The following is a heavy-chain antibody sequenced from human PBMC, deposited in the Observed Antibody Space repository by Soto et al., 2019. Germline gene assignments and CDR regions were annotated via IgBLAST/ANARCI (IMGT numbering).Heavy chain of an antibody. Sequence: EVQLVESGGGLVKPGGSLRLSCAASGFTFSNAWMNWVRQAPGKGLEWVGRIKSKTDGGTTDYAAPVKGRFTISRDDSKNTLYLKMNSLKTEDTAVYYCTTDSPNYDFWSGYLLGGPGTNRYWGQGTLVTVSS. J-gene: IGHJ4*02. V-gene: IGHV3-15*07. CDR3: TTDSPNYDFWSGYLLGGPGTNRY. D-gene: IGHD3-3*01. CDR1: GFTFSNAW. CDR2: IKSKTDGGTT.